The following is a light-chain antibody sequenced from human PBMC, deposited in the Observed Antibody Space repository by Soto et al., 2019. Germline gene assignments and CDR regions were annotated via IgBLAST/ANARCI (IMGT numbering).Light chain of an antibody. CDR2: SAS. CDR3: QQYGSSFT. Sequence: EIVLTQSPGTLSLSPGERATLSCRASQSISSNYLAWYQQKPGLAPRLLIYSASSRATGIPDRSSGSGSGTDFTLTISRLEPEDFAVYYCQQYGSSFTFGPGTKVDIK. J-gene: IGKJ3*01. CDR1: QSISSNY. V-gene: IGKV3-20*01.